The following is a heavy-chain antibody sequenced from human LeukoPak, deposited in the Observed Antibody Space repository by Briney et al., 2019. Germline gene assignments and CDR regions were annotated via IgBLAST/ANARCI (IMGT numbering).Heavy chain of an antibody. CDR1: GGTFSSYA. CDR2: IIPTFGTA. V-gene: IGHV1-69*13. D-gene: IGHD3-22*01. Sequence: ASVKVSCKASGGTFSSYAISWVRQAPGQGLEWMGGIIPTFGTANYAQKFQGRVTITADESTSTAYMELSSLRSEDTAVYYCARPYGRRYYYDSSGYTDYYYYYGMDVWGQGTTVTVSS. J-gene: IGHJ6*02. CDR3: ARPYGRRYYYDSSGYTDYYYYYGMDV.